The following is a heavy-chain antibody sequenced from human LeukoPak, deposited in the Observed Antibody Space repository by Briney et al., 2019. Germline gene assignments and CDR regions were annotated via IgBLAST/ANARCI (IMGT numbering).Heavy chain of an antibody. V-gene: IGHV3-74*01. J-gene: IGHJ4*02. CDR2: IDRHGGSI. CDR1: GFTLSSYW. D-gene: IGHD3-3*01. Sequence: GGSLRLSCAASGFTLSSYWMDCVPHAPGKGREGVSRIDRHGGSINYADSVKGRFTISRDNAKNTLYLQMNSLRAEDTAVYYCARETILGVGLSDWGQGDLVTVSS. CDR3: ARETILGVGLSD.